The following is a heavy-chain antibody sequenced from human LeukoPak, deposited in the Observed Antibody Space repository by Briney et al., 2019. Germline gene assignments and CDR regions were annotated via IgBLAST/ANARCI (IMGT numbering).Heavy chain of an antibody. Sequence: PGGSLRLSCAASGFTFNSYGMHWVRQAPGKGLEWVAVIWYDGSHQYYIDSVRGRFTISRDNSKNTLDLQMNSLRGEVTAVYYCARAVATKKALVSYGMDVWGQGTTVTVSS. D-gene: IGHD5-12*01. J-gene: IGHJ6*02. CDR3: ARAVATKKALVSYGMDV. CDR1: GFTFNSYG. V-gene: IGHV3-33*01. CDR2: IWYDGSHQ.